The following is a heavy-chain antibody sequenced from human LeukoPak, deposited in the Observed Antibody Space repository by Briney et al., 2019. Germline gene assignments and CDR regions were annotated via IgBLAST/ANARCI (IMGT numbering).Heavy chain of an antibody. CDR1: GGSISSSSYY. CDR3: ARHDIRGGAYDI. CDR2: IYYSGST. V-gene: IGHV4-39*01. D-gene: IGHD3-10*01. Sequence: SETLSLTCTVSGGSISSSSYYWGWIRQPPGKGLEWIGSIYYSGSTYYNPSLKSRVTISVDTSKKQFSLKLSSVTAADTAVYYCARHDIRGGAYDIWGQGTMVTVSS. J-gene: IGHJ3*02.